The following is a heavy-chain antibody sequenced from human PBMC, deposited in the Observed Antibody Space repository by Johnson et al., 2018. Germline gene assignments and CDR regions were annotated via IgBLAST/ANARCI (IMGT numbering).Heavy chain of an antibody. D-gene: IGHD3-22*01. Sequence: VQLVESGGGLVQPGGSLRLSCAASGFTFSSYSMNLVRQAPGKGLEWVSYISSSSSTIYYADSVKGRVTISRDNAKNSLYLKMNSLSAEDTAVYYFARDRPWDYDSSGTNAFDIWGQGTMVTVSS. CDR2: ISSSSSTI. V-gene: IGHV3-48*04. J-gene: IGHJ3*02. CDR3: ARDRPWDYDSSGTNAFDI. CDR1: GFTFSSYS.